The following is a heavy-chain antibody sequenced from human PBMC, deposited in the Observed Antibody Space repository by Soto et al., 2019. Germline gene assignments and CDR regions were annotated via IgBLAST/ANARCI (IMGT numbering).Heavy chain of an antibody. CDR3: AKGLAAGSPPDY. Sequence: PGGSLRLSCAASGFTFDDYAMHWVRQAPGKGLEWVSGISWNSGSIGYADSVKGRFTISRDNAKNSLYLQMNSLRAEDTALYYCAKGLAAGSPPDYWGQGTLVTVSS. CDR2: ISWNSGSI. J-gene: IGHJ4*02. CDR1: GFTFDDYA. D-gene: IGHD6-13*01. V-gene: IGHV3-9*01.